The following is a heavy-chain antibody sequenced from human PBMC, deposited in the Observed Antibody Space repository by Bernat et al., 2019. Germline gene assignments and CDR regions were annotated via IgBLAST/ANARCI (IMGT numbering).Heavy chain of an antibody. J-gene: IGHJ4*02. V-gene: IGHV3-7*01. CDR2: IKKDGDDK. CDR1: GFTFSNYW. D-gene: IGHD6-13*01. CDR3: ATSGAAAKFDY. Sequence: VQLVESGGGVVQPGRSLRLSCAASGFTFSNYWMSWVRQAPGKGLEWVANIKKDGDDKYYVDSVKGRFTISRDNAKNSLYLQMNTLRAEDTAVYYCATSGAAAKFDYWGQGILVTVSS.